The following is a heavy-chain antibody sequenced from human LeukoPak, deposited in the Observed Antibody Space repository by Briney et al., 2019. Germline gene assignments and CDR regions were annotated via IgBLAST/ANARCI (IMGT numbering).Heavy chain of an antibody. V-gene: IGHV1-69*04. Sequence: SVKVSCKASGGTFGSYAISWVRRAPGQGLEWMGRIIPILGIANYAQKFQGRVTITADKSTSTAYMELSSLRSEDTAVYYCARGELWSETLFDYWGQGTLVTVSS. CDR3: ARGELWSETLFDY. D-gene: IGHD5-18*01. CDR2: IIPILGIA. J-gene: IGHJ4*02. CDR1: GGTFGSYA.